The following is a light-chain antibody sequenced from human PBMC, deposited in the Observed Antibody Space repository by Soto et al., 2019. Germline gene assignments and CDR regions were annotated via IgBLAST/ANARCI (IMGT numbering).Light chain of an antibody. J-gene: IGKJ1*01. CDR1: QSVSSN. CDR2: GAS. CDR3: QQYNNLHLT. Sequence: EIVMTQSPATLSVSPGERATLSCRASQSVSSNLAWYQQKPGQAPRLLIYGASTRATGIPARFSGSGSGTEFTRTISSLQSEEFAGYCWQQYNNLHLTFGQGTKVEIK. V-gene: IGKV3-15*01.